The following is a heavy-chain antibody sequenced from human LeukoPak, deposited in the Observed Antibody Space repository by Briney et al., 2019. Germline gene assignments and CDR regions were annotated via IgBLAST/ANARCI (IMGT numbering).Heavy chain of an antibody. D-gene: IGHD3-10*01. CDR3: AKDGDSGTGYFQH. Sequence: GGSLRLSCVGSGFSFSGYWMSWVRQAPGKGLEWVSAISGSGGSTYYADSVKGRFTISRGNSKNTLYLQMNSLRAEDTAVYYCAKDGDSGTGYFQHWGQGTLVTVSS. CDR1: GFSFSGYW. CDR2: ISGSGGST. V-gene: IGHV3-23*01. J-gene: IGHJ1*01.